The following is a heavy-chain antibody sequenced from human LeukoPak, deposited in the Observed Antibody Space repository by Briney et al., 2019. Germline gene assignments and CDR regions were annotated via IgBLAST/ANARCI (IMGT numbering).Heavy chain of an antibody. D-gene: IGHD2-2*01. CDR3: AGLTLVWDCSSTSCYPIIDWFDP. CDR2: IYYSGST. V-gene: IGHV4-39*01. J-gene: IGHJ5*02. Sequence: PSETLSLTCTVSGGSISSSSYYWGWIRQPPGKGLEWIGRIYYSGSTYYNPSLKSRVTISVDTSQNQFSLKLSSVTAADTAVYYCAGLTLVWDCSSTSCYPIIDWFDPWGQGTLVTVSS. CDR1: GGSISSSSYY.